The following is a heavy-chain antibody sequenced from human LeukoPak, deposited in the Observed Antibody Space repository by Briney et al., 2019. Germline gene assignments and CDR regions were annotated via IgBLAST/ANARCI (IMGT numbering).Heavy chain of an antibody. V-gene: IGHV1-8*01. D-gene: IGHD2-15*01. CDR3: ARGAPGSYCSGGSCAYFDY. Sequence: ASVKVSRKASGYTFTSYDINWVRQATGQGLEWMGWVNPNSGHTGYAQKFQGRVTMTRNTSISTAYMELSSLRSEDTAVYYCARGAPGSYCSGGSCAYFDYWGQGTLVSVSS. J-gene: IGHJ4*02. CDR2: VNPNSGHT. CDR1: GYTFTSYD.